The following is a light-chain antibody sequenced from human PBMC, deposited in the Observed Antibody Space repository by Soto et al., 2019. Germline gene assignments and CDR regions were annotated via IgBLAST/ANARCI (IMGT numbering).Light chain of an antibody. CDR1: QSVPVNY. J-gene: IGKJ1*01. V-gene: IGKV3-20*01. CDR2: GAS. Sequence: EIVLTQSPGTLSLSPGERATLSCRASQSVPVNYLAWLQQKPGQAPRLLISGASSRATGIPDRFRGSGSGTDFTLTISRLEPEDFAVYYCQQYTSPPWTLGQGTKVETK. CDR3: QQYTSPPWT.